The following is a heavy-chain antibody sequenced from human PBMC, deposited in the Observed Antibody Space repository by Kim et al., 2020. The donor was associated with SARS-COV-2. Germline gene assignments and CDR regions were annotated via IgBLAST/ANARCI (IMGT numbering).Heavy chain of an antibody. CDR1: FFPFIIFC. D-gene: IGHD1-26*01. V-gene: IGHV3-7*03. Sequence: GGSLILSCSSSFFPFIIFCMSWVRQAPGKGLEWVANIKQDGSEKYYVDSVKGRFTISRDNAKNSLYLQMNSLRAEDTAGYYCAKEQGYSGSYASDDWGEG. CDR3: AKEQGYSGSYASDD. J-gene: IGHJ4*02. CDR2: IKQDGSEK.